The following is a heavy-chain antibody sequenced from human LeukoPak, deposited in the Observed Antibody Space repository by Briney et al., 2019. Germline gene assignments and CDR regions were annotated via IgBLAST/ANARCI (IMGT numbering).Heavy chain of an antibody. J-gene: IGHJ5*02. CDR2: IYYTGTT. D-gene: IGHD3-22*01. V-gene: IGHV4-59*01. Sequence: SETLSLTCTVSGDSISSSYWSWIRQPPGKTLEWIGYIYYTGTTNYNPSLKSRVTMSIDTSKNQFSLNLNSVTAADTAVYYCARGFYYSSGYSNYFHPWGQGTLVTVSS. CDR3: ARGFYYSSGYSNYFHP. CDR1: GDSISSSY.